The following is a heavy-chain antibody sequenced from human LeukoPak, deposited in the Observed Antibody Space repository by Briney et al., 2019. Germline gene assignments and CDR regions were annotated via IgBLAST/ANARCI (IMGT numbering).Heavy chain of an antibody. Sequence: GGSLRLSCAASGLTFGSYGMHWVRQAPGKGLEWVAVISYDGSNKYYADSVKGRFTISRDNSKNTLYLQMNSLRAEDTAVYYCAKDGEWELPYFDYWGQGTLVTVSS. D-gene: IGHD1-26*01. CDR2: ISYDGSNK. CDR3: AKDGEWELPYFDY. V-gene: IGHV3-30*18. J-gene: IGHJ4*02. CDR1: GLTFGSYG.